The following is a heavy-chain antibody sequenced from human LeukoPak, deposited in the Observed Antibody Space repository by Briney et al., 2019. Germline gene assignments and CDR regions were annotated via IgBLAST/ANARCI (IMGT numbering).Heavy chain of an antibody. D-gene: IGHD3-22*01. CDR2: MNPNSGNT. V-gene: IGHV1-8*03. CDR3: ARHVPYRWPSSGRYNWFDP. CDR1: GYTFTSYD. J-gene: IGHJ5*02. Sequence: GASVKVSCKASGYTFTSYDINWVRQATGQGLEWMGWMNPNSGNTGYAQKFQGRVTITRNTSISTAYMELSSLRSEDTAVYYCARHVPYRWPSSGRYNWFDPWGQGTLVTVSS.